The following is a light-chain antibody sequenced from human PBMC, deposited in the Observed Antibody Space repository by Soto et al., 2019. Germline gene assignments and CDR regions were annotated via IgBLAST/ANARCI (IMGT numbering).Light chain of an antibody. Sequence: QSALTQPASVSGSPGQSITISCTGTTSDVGSYDLVSWYQQHPGKAPKIMFYEVSKRPSGDSNRFSGSKSGNTASLTISGLQAEDEADYYCCSYAGGRSPYVFGTGTKVTVL. CDR1: TSDVGSYDL. CDR3: CSYAGGRSPYV. V-gene: IGLV2-23*02. J-gene: IGLJ1*01. CDR2: EVS.